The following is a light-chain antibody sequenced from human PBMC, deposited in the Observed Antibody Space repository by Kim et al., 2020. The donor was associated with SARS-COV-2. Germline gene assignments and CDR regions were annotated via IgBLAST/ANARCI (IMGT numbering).Light chain of an antibody. CDR1: SSDIGAYEY. CDR2: AVN. J-gene: IGLJ2*01. CDR3: NSYADNRGL. Sequence: QSALTQPPSASGSLGQSVTISCTGTSSDIGAYEYVAWYQQHPGKAPKLMIYAVNKRPSGVPERFSGSKSDNTASLTISGLQSDDEADYYCNSYADNRGLFGGGTQLTVL. V-gene: IGLV2-8*01.